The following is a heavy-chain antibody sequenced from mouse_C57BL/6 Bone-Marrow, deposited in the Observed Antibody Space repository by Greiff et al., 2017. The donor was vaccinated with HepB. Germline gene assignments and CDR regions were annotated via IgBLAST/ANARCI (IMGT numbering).Heavy chain of an antibody. CDR2: ISNLAYSI. J-gene: IGHJ1*03. CDR3: ARHAYYSNYGYFDV. D-gene: IGHD2-5*01. V-gene: IGHV5-15*01. Sequence: EVKLQESGGGLVQPGGSLKLSCAASGFTFSDYGMAWVRQAPRKGPEWVAFISNLAYSIYYADTVTGRFTISRENAKNTLYLEMSSLRSEDTAMYYCARHAYYSNYGYFDVWGTGTTVTVSS. CDR1: GFTFSDYG.